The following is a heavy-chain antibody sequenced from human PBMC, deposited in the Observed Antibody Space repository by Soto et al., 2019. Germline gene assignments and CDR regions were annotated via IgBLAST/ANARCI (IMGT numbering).Heavy chain of an antibody. CDR2: VFYSGST. D-gene: IGHD5-18*01. Sequence: ETLSLTCTVSVGSISTYYWNWIRQPPGKGLEWIGYVFYSGSTNYNPSLKSRVTISVDRSKNQFSLNLTSVTAADTAVYYCAREMDTAVVFDYWGQGALVTVSS. CDR1: VGSISTYY. J-gene: IGHJ4*02. CDR3: AREMDTAVVFDY. V-gene: IGHV4-59*13.